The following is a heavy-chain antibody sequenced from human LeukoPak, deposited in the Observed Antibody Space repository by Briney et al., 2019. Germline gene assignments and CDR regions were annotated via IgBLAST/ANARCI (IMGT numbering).Heavy chain of an antibody. CDR1: GGSISSGDYY. Sequence: PSQTLSLTCTVSGGSISSGDYYWSWIRQPPGKGLEWIGYIYYSGGTYYNPSLKSRVTISVDTSKNQFSLKLSSVTAADTAVYYCARVDGDFWSHYYMDVWGKGTTVTVSS. V-gene: IGHV4-30-4*08. J-gene: IGHJ6*03. CDR3: ARVDGDFWSHYYMDV. D-gene: IGHD3-3*01. CDR2: IYYSGGT.